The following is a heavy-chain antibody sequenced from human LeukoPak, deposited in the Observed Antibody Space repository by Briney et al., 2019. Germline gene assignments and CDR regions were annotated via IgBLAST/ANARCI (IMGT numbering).Heavy chain of an antibody. D-gene: IGHD6-19*01. J-gene: IGHJ4*02. CDR3: AKDPRQWLAQYYIDY. V-gene: IGHV3-23*01. CDR1: GFTFSSYA. Sequence: PGGSLRLSCAASGFTFSSYAMSWVRQAPGKGLEWVSTISNSDYSTYYADSVKGRFTISRANSENTLYLQMNNLRPEDTAVYYCAKDPRQWLAQYYIDYWGQGTLVTVSS. CDR2: ISNSDYST.